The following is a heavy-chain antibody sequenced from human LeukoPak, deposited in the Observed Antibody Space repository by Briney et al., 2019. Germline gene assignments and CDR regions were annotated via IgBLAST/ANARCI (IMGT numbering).Heavy chain of an antibody. Sequence: SETLSLTCTVSGGSISSYYWSWIRQRAGKGLEWIGRIYTSGSTNYNPSLKSRVTMSVDTSKYQFSLKLSSVTAADTAVYYCARDRELLWFGSKGAFDIWGQGTMVTVSS. CDR3: ARDRELLWFGSKGAFDI. D-gene: IGHD3-10*01. CDR2: IYTSGST. V-gene: IGHV4-4*07. CDR1: GGSISSYY. J-gene: IGHJ3*02.